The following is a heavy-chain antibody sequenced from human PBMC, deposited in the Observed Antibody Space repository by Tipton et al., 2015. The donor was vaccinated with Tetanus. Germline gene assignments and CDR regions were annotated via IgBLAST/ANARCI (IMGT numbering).Heavy chain of an antibody. CDR1: GDSLSSSNW. J-gene: IGHJ4*02. Sequence: TLSLTCAVSGDSLSSSNWWSWVRQSPGKGLEWIGEIDQFGNTNYNPSLKSRVTISVDTSGNLFSLKLSSVTAADTAVYYCARGVTMIVVVNYFDYWGQGILVTVSS. CDR3: ARGVTMIVVVNYFDY. V-gene: IGHV4-4*02. D-gene: IGHD3-22*01. CDR2: IDQFGNT.